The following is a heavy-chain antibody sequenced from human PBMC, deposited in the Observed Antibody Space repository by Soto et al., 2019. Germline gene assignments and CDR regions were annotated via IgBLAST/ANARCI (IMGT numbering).Heavy chain of an antibody. Sequence: EVQLVESGGGLIQPGGSLRLSCAASGFTVSSNYMSWVRQAPGQGLEWVSVIYSGGSTYYADSVKGRFTISRDNSQNTLYLHRNSVRAEDTAVYYCARDRVESSYGACLHQWGQGKLVTVSS. J-gene: IGHJ1*01. CDR2: IYSGGST. CDR3: ARDRVESSYGACLHQ. CDR1: GFTVSSNY. V-gene: IGHV3-53*01. D-gene: IGHD2-2*01.